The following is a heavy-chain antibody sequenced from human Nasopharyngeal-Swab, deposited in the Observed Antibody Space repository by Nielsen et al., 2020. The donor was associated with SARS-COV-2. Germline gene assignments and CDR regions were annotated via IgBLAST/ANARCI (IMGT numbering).Heavy chain of an antibody. CDR3: AKDRYFAHYYFDY. Sequence: GESLRISCAASGFIFGGYGMHWVRQAPGKGLEWVALISYDGSNKFYADSVKGRFTISRDNSKNTLYLQMNSLRAEDTAVYYCAKDRYFAHYYFDYWGQGTLVTVSS. CDR2: ISYDGSNK. V-gene: IGHV3-30*18. CDR1: GFIFGGYG. J-gene: IGHJ4*02. D-gene: IGHD3-9*01.